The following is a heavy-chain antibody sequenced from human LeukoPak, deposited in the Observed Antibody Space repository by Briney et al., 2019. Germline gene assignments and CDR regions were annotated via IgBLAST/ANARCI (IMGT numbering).Heavy chain of an antibody. CDR1: GGSISSGGYS. CDR2: IYHSGST. D-gene: IGHD2/OR15-2a*01. V-gene: IGHV4-30-2*01. J-gene: IGHJ4*02. CDR3: ASSFSLATGFDY. Sequence: SETLSLTCAVSGGSISSGGYSWSWIRQPPGKGLEWIGYIYHSGSTYYNPSLKSRVTMSVDRSKNQFSLKLSSVTAADTAVYYCASSFSLATGFDYWGQGTLVTVSS.